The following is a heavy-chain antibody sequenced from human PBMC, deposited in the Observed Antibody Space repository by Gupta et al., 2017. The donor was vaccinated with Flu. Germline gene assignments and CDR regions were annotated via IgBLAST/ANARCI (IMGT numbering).Heavy chain of an antibody. V-gene: IGHV4-28*03. CDR2: IYHSGST. Sequence: QVQLQESGPGLVKPSDTLSLTCGVSGYSISSSHWWGWIRQPPGKGLEWIGYIYHSGSTYYNPSLKSRVTMSVDTAKNHFSLKLSYVTAVDTAVYYCARGTGTASGYNWYFDPWGRGTLGTVSS. CDR3: ARGTGTASGYNWYFDP. CDR1: GYSISSSHW. J-gene: IGHJ2*01. D-gene: IGHD1-1*01.